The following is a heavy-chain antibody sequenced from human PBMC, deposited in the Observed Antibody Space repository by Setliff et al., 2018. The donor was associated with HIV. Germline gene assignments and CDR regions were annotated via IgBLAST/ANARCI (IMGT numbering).Heavy chain of an antibody. CDR3: ARSVARDYWYFGH. CDR1: GDSFNNYH. D-gene: IGHD6-6*01. CDR2: FHYRGSP. Sequence: SETLSLTCTVSGDSFNNYHWSWIRQPPGEGLQFLGFFHYRGSPIYNPSLKSRVKISVDTSKNQFSLNLTSVTAADTAVYYCARSVARDYWYFGHWGRGTLVTAPQ. J-gene: IGHJ2*01. V-gene: IGHV4-59*01.